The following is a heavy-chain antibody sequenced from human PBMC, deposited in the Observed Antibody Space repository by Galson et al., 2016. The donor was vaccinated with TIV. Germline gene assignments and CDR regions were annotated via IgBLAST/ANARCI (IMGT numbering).Heavy chain of an antibody. CDR3: ARWVQINSGVLTYFFDY. CDR1: GGIFRSHA. V-gene: IGHV1-18*01. D-gene: IGHD3-9*01. CDR2: ISAFHGQT. Sequence: SVKVSCKVSGGIFRSHAISWVRQAPGQGLEWMGGISAFHGQTDYAQKFQGRVTMTTDTSTSTSYMELTSLRSDDTAVYYCARWVQINSGVLTYFFDYWGQGTVVTVSS. J-gene: IGHJ4*02.